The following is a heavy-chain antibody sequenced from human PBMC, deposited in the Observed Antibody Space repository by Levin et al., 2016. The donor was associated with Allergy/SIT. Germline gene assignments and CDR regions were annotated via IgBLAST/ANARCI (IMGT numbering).Heavy chain of an antibody. J-gene: IGHJ4*02. CDR2: INPNSGGT. D-gene: IGHD6-19*01. CDR3: ARDRGQWLVKISFDY. V-gene: IGHV1-2*02. CDR1: GYTFTGYY. Sequence: ASVKVSCKASGYTFTGYYMHWVRQAPGQGLEWMGWINPNSGGTNYAQKFQGRVTMTRDTSISTAYMELSRLRSDDTAVYYCARDRGQWLVKISFDYWGQGTLVTVSS.